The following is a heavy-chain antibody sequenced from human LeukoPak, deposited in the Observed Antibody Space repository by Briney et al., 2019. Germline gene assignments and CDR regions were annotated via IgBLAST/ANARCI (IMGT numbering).Heavy chain of an antibody. J-gene: IGHJ4*02. CDR2: ISPSGNSK. V-gene: IGHV3-21*01. Sequence: PGGSLRLSCATSTFTFSSYTMNWVRQAPGKGLEWVSSISPSGNSKYHADSVKGRFTISRDNAKNSLYLQMNSLRAEDTAVYYCATDGRDSKLPDYDSSGYYYRWGQGTLVTVSS. CDR3: ATDGRDSKLPDYDSSGYYYR. D-gene: IGHD3-22*01. CDR1: TFTFSSYT.